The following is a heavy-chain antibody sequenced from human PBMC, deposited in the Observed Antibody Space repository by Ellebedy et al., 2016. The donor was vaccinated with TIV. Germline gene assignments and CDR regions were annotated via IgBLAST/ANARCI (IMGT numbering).Heavy chain of an antibody. V-gene: IGHV4-4*07. CDR1: GGSISSYY. J-gene: IGHJ6*02. D-gene: IGHD1-1*01. CDR3: ARDRHNWNYYYYGMDV. CDR2: IYTSGST. Sequence: SETLSLTCTVSGGSISSYYWSWIRQPAGKGLEWIGRIYTSGSTNYNPSLKSRVTMSVDTSKNQFSLKLSSVTAADTAVYYCARDRHNWNYYYYGMDVWGQGTTVTVSS.